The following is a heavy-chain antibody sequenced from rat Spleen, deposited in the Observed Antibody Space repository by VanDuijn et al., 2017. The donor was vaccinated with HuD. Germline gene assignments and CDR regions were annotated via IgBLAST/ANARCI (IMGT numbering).Heavy chain of an antibody. J-gene: IGHJ3*01. CDR3: TTWFAY. CDR1: GFTFSNFG. V-gene: IGHV5-29*01. CDR2: IIYDGSGT. Sequence: EVQLVESGGGLVQPGRSMKLSCAASGFTFSNFGMAWVRQAPKKGPEWVATIIYDGSGTYYRDSVRGRFTISRDNAKSTLYLQMDSLRSEDTATYYCTTWFAYWGQGTLVTVSS.